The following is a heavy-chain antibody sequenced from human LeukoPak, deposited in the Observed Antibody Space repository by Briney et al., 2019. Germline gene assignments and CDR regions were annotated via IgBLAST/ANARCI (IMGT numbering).Heavy chain of an antibody. J-gene: IGHJ4*02. Sequence: PSETLSLTCTVSGYSISSGYYWGWIRQPPGKWLEWIGSIYHSGSTYYNPSLKSRVTISVDTSKNQFSLKLSSVTAADTAVYYCARTRMTTGVSWGQGTLVTVSS. CDR1: GYSISSGYY. CDR2: IYHSGST. CDR3: ARTRMTTGVS. D-gene: IGHD4-17*01. V-gene: IGHV4-38-2*02.